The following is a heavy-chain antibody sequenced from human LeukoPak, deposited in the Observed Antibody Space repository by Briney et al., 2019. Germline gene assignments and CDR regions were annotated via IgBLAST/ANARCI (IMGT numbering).Heavy chain of an antibody. CDR1: GFTFSSYA. CDR2: ISYDGSNK. D-gene: IGHD6-19*01. V-gene: IGHV3-30*09. Sequence: PGRSLRLSCAASGFTFSSYAMHWVRQAPGKGLEWVAVISYDGSNKYYADSVKGRFAIPRDNSKNTLYLQMNSLRAEDTAEYYCARVRSSGWTGYYYYGMDVWGQGTTVTVSS. J-gene: IGHJ6*02. CDR3: ARVRSSGWTGYYYYGMDV.